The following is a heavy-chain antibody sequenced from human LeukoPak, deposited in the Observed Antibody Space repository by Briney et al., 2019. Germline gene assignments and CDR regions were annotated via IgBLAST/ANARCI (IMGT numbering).Heavy chain of an antibody. CDR3: TRVGYIDEGIDY. CDR1: GFTFRSYW. J-gene: IGHJ4*02. CDR2: IKQDGSKK. Sequence: GGSLRLSCAASGFTFRSYWMTWVRQAPGKGLEWVANIKQDGSKKSYVDSVKGRFTISRDNAKNSLYLQMNSLRAEDTAIYYCTRVGYIDEGIDYWGQGTLVTVSS. D-gene: IGHD5-24*01. V-gene: IGHV3-7*04.